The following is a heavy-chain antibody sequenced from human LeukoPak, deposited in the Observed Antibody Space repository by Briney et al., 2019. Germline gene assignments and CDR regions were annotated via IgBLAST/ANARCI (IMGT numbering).Heavy chain of an antibody. CDR1: GGSISNSSYY. Sequence: PSETLSLTCTVSGGSISNSSYYRGWIRQPPGKGLEWIGSINYSGSTYYNPSLKSRVTISVDTSKNQFSLKLSSVTAADTAVYYCARDLGRPAAYYYYYGMDVWGQGTTVTVSS. CDR3: ARDLGRPAAYYYYYGMDV. V-gene: IGHV4-39*07. J-gene: IGHJ6*02. D-gene: IGHD2-2*01. CDR2: INYSGST.